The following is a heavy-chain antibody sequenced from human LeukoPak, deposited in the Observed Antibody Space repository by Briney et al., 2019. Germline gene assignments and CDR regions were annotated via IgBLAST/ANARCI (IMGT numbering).Heavy chain of an antibody. CDR3: ARDHRGVRDYFDY. CDR1: GFTFSGFW. J-gene: IGHJ4*02. Sequence: GGSLRLSCAVSGFTFSGFWMSWSRQAPGKGLEWVAVISYDGSNKYYADSVKGRFTISRDNSKNTLYLQMNSLRAEDTAVYYCARDHRGVRDYFDYWGQGTLVTVSS. D-gene: IGHD3-10*01. CDR2: ISYDGSNK. V-gene: IGHV3-30-3*01.